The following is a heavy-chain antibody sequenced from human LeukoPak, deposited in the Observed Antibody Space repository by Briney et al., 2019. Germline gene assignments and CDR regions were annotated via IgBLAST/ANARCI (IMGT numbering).Heavy chain of an antibody. Sequence: SETLSPTCTVSGGSISSSNYYWGWIRQPPGKGLEWIGNIYYTGSTYYNPSLKSRVTISVDTSKNQFSLKLSSVTAADTAVYYCARESRRSYCNEYWGQGTLVTVSS. CDR2: IYYTGST. D-gene: IGHD3-10*01. CDR1: GGSISSSNYY. V-gene: IGHV4-39*07. J-gene: IGHJ4*02. CDR3: ARESRRSYCNEY.